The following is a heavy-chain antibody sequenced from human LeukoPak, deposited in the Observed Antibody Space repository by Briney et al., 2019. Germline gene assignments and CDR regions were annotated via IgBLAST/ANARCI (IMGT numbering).Heavy chain of an antibody. CDR3: ARDSGSGNNDY. Sequence: ASVKVSCKASGYTFTSYAMHWVRQAPGQRLEWMGWINAGNGDTKYSQKFQGRVTITRDTSASTAYMELSGLRSEDTAVYYCARDSGSGNNDYWGQGTLVTVSS. CDR2: INAGNGDT. CDR1: GYTFTSYA. V-gene: IGHV1-3*01. J-gene: IGHJ4*02. D-gene: IGHD1-26*01.